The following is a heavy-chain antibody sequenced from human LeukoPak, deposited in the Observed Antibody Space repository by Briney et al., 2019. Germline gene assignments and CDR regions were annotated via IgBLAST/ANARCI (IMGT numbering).Heavy chain of an antibody. V-gene: IGHV1-69*05. Sequence: ASVKVSCKASGGTFSSYAISWVRQAPGQGLEWIGGIIPIFGTANYAQKFQGRVTITTDESTSTAYMELSSLRSEDTAVYYCARAVPAAPTGYYYYMDVWGKGTTVTVSS. CDR3: ARAVPAAPTGYYYYMDV. CDR2: IIPIFGTA. J-gene: IGHJ6*03. CDR1: GGTFSSYA. D-gene: IGHD2-2*01.